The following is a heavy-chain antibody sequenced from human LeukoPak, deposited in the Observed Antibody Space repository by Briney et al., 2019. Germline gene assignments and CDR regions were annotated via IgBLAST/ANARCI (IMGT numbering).Heavy chain of an antibody. Sequence: SETLSLTCTVSGGSISIGSYYWSWIRQPAGKGLEWIGRIYTSGSTNYNPSLKSRVTISVDTSKNQFSLKLSSVTAADTAVYYCARARTGSYPANFDYWGQGTLVTVSS. CDR3: ARARTGSYPANFDY. CDR1: GGSISIGSYY. CDR2: IYTSGST. V-gene: IGHV4-61*02. D-gene: IGHD1-26*01. J-gene: IGHJ4*02.